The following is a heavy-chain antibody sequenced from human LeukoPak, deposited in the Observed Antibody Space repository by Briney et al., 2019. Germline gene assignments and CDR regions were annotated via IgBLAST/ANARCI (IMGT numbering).Heavy chain of an antibody. CDR2: IYSGGTT. J-gene: IGHJ4*02. CDR1: GFTVSSNY. Sequence: PGGSLRLSCAASGFTVSSNYMSWVRQAPGKGLEWVSVIYSGGTTYYADSVKGRFTISRDNSKNTLYLQMNSLRAEDTAVYYCAKGSGIAAAGRGDFDYWGQGTLVTVSS. D-gene: IGHD6-13*01. V-gene: IGHV3-53*01. CDR3: AKGSGIAAAGRGDFDY.